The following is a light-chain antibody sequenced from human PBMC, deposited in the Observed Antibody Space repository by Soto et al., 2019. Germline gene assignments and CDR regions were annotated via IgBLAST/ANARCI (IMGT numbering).Light chain of an antibody. J-gene: IGKJ4*01. V-gene: IGKV3-11*01. CDR1: QSVNIY. CDR2: DAS. Sequence: EIVLTQSPATLSLSPGERATLSCRASQSVNIYLAWYHQKPGQAPRLLIYDASNRATGIPARFSGSGSGTDFTLTISSLEPEDFAVYYCQQRSNWPQLTFGGGTKVEIK. CDR3: QQRSNWPQLT.